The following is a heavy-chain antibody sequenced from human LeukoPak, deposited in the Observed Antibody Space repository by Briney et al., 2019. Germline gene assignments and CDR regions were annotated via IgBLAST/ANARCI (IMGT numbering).Heavy chain of an antibody. V-gene: IGHV3-48*01. D-gene: IGHD4-17*01. CDR2: ISSSSRTI. J-gene: IGHJ4*02. Sequence: GGSLRLSCAASGFPFSSHGMSWVRQAPGKGLEWVSYISSSSRTIYYADSVKGRFTISRDNAKNSLYLQMNSLRAEDTAIYYCARQSGTMVTTRFDYWGQGTLVTVSS. CDR1: GFPFSSHG. CDR3: ARQSGTMVTTRFDY.